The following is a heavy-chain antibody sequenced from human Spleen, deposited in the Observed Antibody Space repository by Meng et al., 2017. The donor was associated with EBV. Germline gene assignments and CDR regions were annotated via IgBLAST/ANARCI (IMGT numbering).Heavy chain of an antibody. D-gene: IGHD4-11*01. Sequence: LVQGCADVETPGAVGPISGKASGNTFSQHAIKWMRQTPEKGLEGMGWVSPYNGNTSYAQKLKGRVTMTTHTSTKTAYMTLRSLRSHDTAVYYCARQSKSTFYYFDYWGQGTLVTVSS. CDR1: GNTFSQHA. CDR3: ARQSKSTFYYFDY. CDR2: VSPYNGNT. V-gene: IGHV1-18*01. J-gene: IGHJ4*02.